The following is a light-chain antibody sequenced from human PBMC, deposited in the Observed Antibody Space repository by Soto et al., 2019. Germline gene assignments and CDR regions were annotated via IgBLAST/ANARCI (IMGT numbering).Light chain of an antibody. V-gene: IGKV3-20*01. Sequence: EIVLTQSPGTLSLSPGYRAALSCRTTQILNGGSLAWYQVKPGQAPRLLMYDSSIRAAGVPNRFSGSGSGTDFTLTISRLETEDFAVYYCQLYGSSPELTFGGGTKVEIK. CDR1: QILNGGS. J-gene: IGKJ4*01. CDR2: DSS. CDR3: QLYGSSPELT.